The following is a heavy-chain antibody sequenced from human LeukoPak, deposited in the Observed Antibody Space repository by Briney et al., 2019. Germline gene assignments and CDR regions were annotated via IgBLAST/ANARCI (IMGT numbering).Heavy chain of an antibody. CDR3: ARGRAPDMVRGVFDY. J-gene: IGHJ4*02. Sequence: GASVKVSCKASGYTFTSYDINWVRQATGQGLEWMGWMNPNSGNTGYAQKFQGRVTMTRDTSISTAYMELSRLRSDDTAVYYCARGRAPDMVRGVFDYWGQGTLVTVSS. CDR2: MNPNSGNT. CDR1: GYTFTSYD. D-gene: IGHD3-10*01. V-gene: IGHV1-8*01.